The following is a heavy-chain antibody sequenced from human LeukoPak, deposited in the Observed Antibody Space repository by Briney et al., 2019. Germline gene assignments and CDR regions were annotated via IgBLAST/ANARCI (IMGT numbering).Heavy chain of an antibody. V-gene: IGHV3-74*01. Sequence: GGSLRLSCEVSGFTVTSNYMSWVRQAPGKGLEWVSGINNDGTATYYADSVKGRFTISRDNAKNTVYLQMNGLRAEDTTVYYCATVSEYWGQGTLVTVSS. CDR1: GFTVTSNY. CDR3: ATVSEY. J-gene: IGHJ4*02. CDR2: INNDGTAT.